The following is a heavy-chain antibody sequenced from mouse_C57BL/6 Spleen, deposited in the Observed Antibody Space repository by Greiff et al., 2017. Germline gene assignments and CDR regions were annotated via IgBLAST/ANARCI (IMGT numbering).Heavy chain of an antibody. Sequence: QVQLQQSGAELVRPGASVKLSCKASGYTFTDYYINWVKQRPGQGLEWIARIYPGSGNTYYNEKFKGKATLTAEKSSSTAYMQLSSLTSEDSAVYFCARCLLWDVYAMDYWGQGTSVTVSS. J-gene: IGHJ4*01. D-gene: IGHD2-10*01. V-gene: IGHV1-76*01. CDR2: IYPGSGNT. CDR3: ARCLLWDVYAMDY. CDR1: GYTFTDYY.